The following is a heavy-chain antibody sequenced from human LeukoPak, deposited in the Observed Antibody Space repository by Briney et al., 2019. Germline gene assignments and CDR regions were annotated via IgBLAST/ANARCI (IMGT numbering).Heavy chain of an antibody. Sequence: SGTLSLTCTVSGGSISSGNYYWTWIRQHPGKGLEWIGYIYYSGSTYYNPSLKSRLTMSVDRSKNQISLKLSSVTAADTAVYYCARDEWGTGYFDYWGQGTLVTVSS. CDR2: IYYSGST. CDR3: ARDEWGTGYFDY. D-gene: IGHD7-27*01. CDR1: GGSISSGNYY. J-gene: IGHJ4*02. V-gene: IGHV4-31*03.